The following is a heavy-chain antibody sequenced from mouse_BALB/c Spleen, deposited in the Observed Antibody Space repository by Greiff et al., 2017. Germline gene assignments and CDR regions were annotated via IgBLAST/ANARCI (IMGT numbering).Heavy chain of an antibody. V-gene: IGHV3-2*02. D-gene: IGHD1-2*01. Sequence: EVKLQESGPGLVKPSQSLSLTCTVTGYSITSDYAWNWIRQFPGNKLEWMGYISYSGSTSYNPSLKSRISITRDTSKNQFFLQLNSVTTEDTATYYCARGATATWVFFDYWGQGTTLTVSS. CDR2: ISYSGST. J-gene: IGHJ2*01. CDR3: ARGATATWVFFDY. CDR1: GYSITSDYA.